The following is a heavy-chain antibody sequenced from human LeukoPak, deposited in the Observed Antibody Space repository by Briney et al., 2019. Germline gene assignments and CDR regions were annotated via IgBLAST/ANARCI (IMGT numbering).Heavy chain of an antibody. CDR3: ARGRGSWYGVYFDY. CDR2: IKRDGSEK. D-gene: IGHD6-13*01. Sequence: GGSLRLSCVASGFTFSDHSMMWVRQAPGKGLEWVANIKRDGSEKNYVDSVRGRFTVSRDSRENSLYLHLNSLGVEDTAVYYCARGRGSWYGVYFDYWGQGTLVTVSS. CDR1: GFTFSDHS. J-gene: IGHJ4*02. V-gene: IGHV3-7*01.